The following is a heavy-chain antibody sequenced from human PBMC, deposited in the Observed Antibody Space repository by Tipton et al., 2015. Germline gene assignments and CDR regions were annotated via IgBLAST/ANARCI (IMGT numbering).Heavy chain of an antibody. CDR2: INHSGST. V-gene: IGHV4-34*10. D-gene: IGHD2-21*02. J-gene: IGHJ4*02. CDR1: SGSFSGYQ. CDR3: TRHKDSVTSPLDY. Sequence: TLSLTCAVYSGSFSGYQWSWIRKPPGKGLDWIGEINHSGSTKYNPSLKSRLIVSVETSKNQIYLKLNSATAADTAIYYCTRHKDSVTSPLDYWGQGTLLTVSS.